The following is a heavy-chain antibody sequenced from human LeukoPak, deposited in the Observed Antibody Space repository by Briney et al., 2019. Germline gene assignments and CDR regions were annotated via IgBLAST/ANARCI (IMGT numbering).Heavy chain of an antibody. V-gene: IGHV3-66*01. D-gene: IGHD3-10*01. CDR2: IYSGGST. CDR3: ASEVRFHFDY. CDR1: GFTLSSNY. J-gene: IGHJ4*02. Sequence: PGGSLRLSCAASGFTLSSNYMSWVRHAPGKGLEWVSVIYSGGSTNYADSVKGRFTISRDNSKNTLYLQMNSLRAEDTAVYYCASEVRFHFDYWGQGTLVTVSS.